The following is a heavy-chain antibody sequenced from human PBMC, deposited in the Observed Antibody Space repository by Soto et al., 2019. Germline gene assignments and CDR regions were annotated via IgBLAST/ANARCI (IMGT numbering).Heavy chain of an antibody. D-gene: IGHD6-19*01. CDR1: GYTFTSYG. Sequence: QVQLVQSGAEVKKPGASVKVSCKASGYTFTSYGISWVRQAPGQGLEWMGWVSAYNGNTNYAQKLQGRVTMTTDTSTSTAYMELRSLRSDDTAVYYCARDHMAGWYERTSRIDYWGQGTLVTVSS. CDR2: VSAYNGNT. V-gene: IGHV1-18*01. J-gene: IGHJ4*02. CDR3: ARDHMAGWYERTSRIDY.